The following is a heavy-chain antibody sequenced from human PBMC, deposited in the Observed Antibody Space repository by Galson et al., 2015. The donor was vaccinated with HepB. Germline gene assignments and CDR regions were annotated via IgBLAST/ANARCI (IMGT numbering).Heavy chain of an antibody. V-gene: IGHV1-2*02. CDR3: ARDWYSGYDYYYYYYMDV. J-gene: IGHJ6*03. CDR2: INPNSGGT. Sequence: SVKVSCKASGYTFTNYYMHWVRQAPGQGLEWMGWINPNSGGTNYAQKFQGRVTMTRDTSISTAYMELSRLRSDDTAVYYCARDWYSGYDYYYYYYMDVWGKGTTVTVSS. D-gene: IGHD5-12*01. CDR1: GYTFTNYY.